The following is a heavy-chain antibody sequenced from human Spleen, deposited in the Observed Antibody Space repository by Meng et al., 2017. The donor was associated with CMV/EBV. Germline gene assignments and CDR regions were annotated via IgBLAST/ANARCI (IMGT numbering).Heavy chain of an antibody. D-gene: IGHD3-3*01. CDR2: TRSKAYGGTT. J-gene: IGHJ4*02. CDR1: GFSFNSYA. V-gene: IGHV3-49*04. CDR3: TRGRGTYYDFWSFDY. Sequence: GGSLRLSCAASGFSFNSYAMHWVRQAPGKGLEWVGFTRSKAYGGTTEYAASVKGRFTISRDDFKSIAYLQMNSLKTEDTAVYYCTRGRGTYYDFWSFDYWGQGTLVTVSS.